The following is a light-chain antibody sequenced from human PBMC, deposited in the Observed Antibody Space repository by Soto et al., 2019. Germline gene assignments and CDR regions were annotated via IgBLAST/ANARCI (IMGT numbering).Light chain of an antibody. J-gene: IGKJ3*01. V-gene: IGKV3-15*01. CDR2: GAS. CDR1: QSVSSN. CDR3: QQYNNWPPPFT. Sequence: EIVMTQSPATLSVSPGERATLSCRASQSVSSNLAWYQQKPGQAPRLLIYGASTRATGIPARFSGSGSGTEFTLTISSLQSEDFAVYNCQQYNNWPPPFTFGPGTKVDIK.